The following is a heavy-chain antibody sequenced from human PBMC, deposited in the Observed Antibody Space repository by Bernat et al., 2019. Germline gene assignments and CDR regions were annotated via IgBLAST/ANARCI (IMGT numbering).Heavy chain of an antibody. V-gene: IGHV3-23*04. J-gene: IGHJ4*02. Sequence: EVQLVESGGGLVQSGGSLRLSCETSGFTFSSYAMNWVRQAPGKGLEWISVISGRSEETHYAESVKGRFTISRDNSKNTLFLQINSVRAEDTAMYHCAKSHGVRSDHYFDWGQGTLVTVSS. CDR1: GFTFSSYA. CDR2: ISGRSEET. CDR3: AKSHGVRSDHYFD. D-gene: IGHD3-9*01.